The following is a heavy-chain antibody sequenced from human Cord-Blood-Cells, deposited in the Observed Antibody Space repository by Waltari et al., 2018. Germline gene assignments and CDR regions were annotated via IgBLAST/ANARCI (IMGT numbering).Heavy chain of an antibody. V-gene: IGHV3-23*01. J-gene: IGHJ3*02. CDR2: ISGSGGST. CDR1: GCTFSSYA. CDR3: AKPKKGYDSSGNDAFDI. D-gene: IGHD3-22*01. Sequence: EVQLLESGGGLVQPGGSLRLSCAASGCTFSSYALSLVRQAPGKGLEWVSAISGSGGSTYYADSVKGRFTISRDNSKNTLYLQMNSLRAEDTAVYYCAKPKKGYDSSGNDAFDIWGQGTMVTVSS.